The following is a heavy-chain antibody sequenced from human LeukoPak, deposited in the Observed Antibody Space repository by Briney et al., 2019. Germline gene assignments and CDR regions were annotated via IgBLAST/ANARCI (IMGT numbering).Heavy chain of an antibody. CDR2: IYPGDSDT. CDR1: GYSFTSYW. CDR3: ASLEYSSSSDLAGGDAFDI. D-gene: IGHD6-6*01. V-gene: IGHV5-51*01. Sequence: GESLKISCKGSGYSFTSYWIGWVRQMPGKGLEWMGIIYPGDSDTRYSPSFQGQVTISADKSISTAYLQWSSLKASDTAMYYCASLEYSSSSDLAGGDAFDIRGQGTMVTVSS. J-gene: IGHJ3*02.